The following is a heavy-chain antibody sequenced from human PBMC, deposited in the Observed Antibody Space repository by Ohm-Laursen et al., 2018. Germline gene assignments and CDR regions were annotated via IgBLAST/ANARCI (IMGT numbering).Heavy chain of an antibody. J-gene: IGHJ4*02. V-gene: IGHV3-23*01. D-gene: IGHD1-26*01. CDR3: AKDWEQNRHGSSADY. Sequence: SLRLSCSASGITFSSYAMNWVRQAPGKGLEWVSGISGGGGGTYYADSVKGRFTISRDNSKNTLYLQMNSLRAEDTAVYYCAKDWEQNRHGSSADYWGQGTLVTVSS. CDR2: ISGGGGGT. CDR1: GITFSSYA.